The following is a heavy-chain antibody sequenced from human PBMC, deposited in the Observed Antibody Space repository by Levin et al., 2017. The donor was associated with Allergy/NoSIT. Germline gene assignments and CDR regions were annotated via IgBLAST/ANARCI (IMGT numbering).Heavy chain of an antibody. CDR1: GFTFSSYA. CDR3: ARGSCSTCSYAMDV. V-gene: IGHV3-30*04. J-gene: IGHJ6*02. CDR2: ISYDGSNK. D-gene: IGHD2-2*01. Sequence: PGGSLRLSCDASGFTFSSYAMHWVRQAPGKGLEWVALISYDGSNKYYADSVKGRFTISRDDSQNTLHLQMNSLRAEDTAVYYCARGSCSTCSYAMDVWGQGTTVTVSS.